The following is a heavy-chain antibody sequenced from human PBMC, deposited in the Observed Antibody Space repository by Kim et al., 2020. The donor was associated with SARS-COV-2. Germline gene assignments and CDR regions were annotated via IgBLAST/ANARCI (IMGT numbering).Heavy chain of an antibody. CDR3: ARGRCSSTSCSYYGMDV. V-gene: IGHV1-46*01. CDR1: GYTFTSYY. CDR2: INPSGGST. Sequence: ASVKVSCKASGYTFTSYYMHWVRQAPGQGLEWMGIINPSGGSTSYAQKFQGRVTMTRDTSTSTVYMELSSLRSEDTAVYYCARGRCSSTSCSYYGMDVWGQGTTVTVSS. D-gene: IGHD2-2*01. J-gene: IGHJ6*02.